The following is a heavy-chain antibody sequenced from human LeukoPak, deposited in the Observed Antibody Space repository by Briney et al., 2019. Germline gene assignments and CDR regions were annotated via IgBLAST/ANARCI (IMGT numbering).Heavy chain of an antibody. V-gene: IGHV3-23*01. CDR2: ISSSGDNT. D-gene: IGHD5-12*01. CDR3: ARRGWLINFDY. J-gene: IGHJ4*02. CDR1: GSTFSNYA. Sequence: GGSLRLSCAASGSTFSNYAMSWVRQAPGKGLEWVSTISSSGDNTHYADSVKGRFTISRDNSKNTLYLQMNTLRAEDTAIFYCARRGWLINFDYWGQGTLVTVSS.